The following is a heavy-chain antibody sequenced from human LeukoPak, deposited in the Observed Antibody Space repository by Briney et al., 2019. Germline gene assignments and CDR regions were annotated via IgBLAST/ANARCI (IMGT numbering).Heavy chain of an antibody. V-gene: IGHV3-23*01. CDR2: ISGSGGST. Sequence: GGSLRLSCAASGFTFSSYAMSWVRQAPGKGLEWVSAISGSGGSTYYADSVKGRFTISRDNSKNTLYLQMNSLRAEDTAVYYCAKINLKAAAGPLPVYFDYWGQGTLVTVSS. CDR1: GFTFSSYA. J-gene: IGHJ4*02. CDR3: AKINLKAAAGPLPVYFDY. D-gene: IGHD6-13*01.